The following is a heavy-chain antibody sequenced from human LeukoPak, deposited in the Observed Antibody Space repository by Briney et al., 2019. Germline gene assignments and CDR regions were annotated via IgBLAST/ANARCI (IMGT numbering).Heavy chain of an antibody. D-gene: IGHD6-19*01. CDR3: AKDARRYSGWYFFDH. V-gene: IGHV3-23*01. J-gene: IGHJ4*02. CDR1: GFTFSKLA. Sequence: GGSLRLSCVASGFTFSKLAMGWVRQAPGKGLEWVSVISDSGGTTYYADSVKGRFTISRDNSRNTLYLQMNSLRVDDTAVYYCAKDARRYSGWYFFDHWGQGTLVTVSS. CDR2: ISDSGGTT.